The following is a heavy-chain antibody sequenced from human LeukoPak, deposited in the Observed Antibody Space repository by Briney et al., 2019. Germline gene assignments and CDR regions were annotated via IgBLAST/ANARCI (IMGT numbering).Heavy chain of an antibody. Sequence: SETLSLTCTVSGGSIRGYYWSWIRQPPGKGLEWIGYIYDSGSTSYNPSLKSRVTISVDTSKNEFSLKLSSVTAADTAVYYCARFRYCSGGSCSGPGGYFDYWGQGTLVTVSS. J-gene: IGHJ4*02. CDR3: ARFRYCSGGSCSGPGGYFDY. D-gene: IGHD2-15*01. V-gene: IGHV4-59*01. CDR1: GGSIRGYY. CDR2: IYDSGST.